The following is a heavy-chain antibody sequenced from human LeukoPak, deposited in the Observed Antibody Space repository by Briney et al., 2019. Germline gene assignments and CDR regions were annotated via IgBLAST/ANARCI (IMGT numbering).Heavy chain of an antibody. CDR3: ARAGTSGWYGNYYYGMDV. J-gene: IGHJ6*02. CDR2: ISAYNGNT. CDR1: GYTFTSYG. D-gene: IGHD6-19*01. V-gene: IGHV1-18*01. Sequence: GASVKVSCKASGYTFTSYGISWVRQAPGQGLEWMGWISAYNGNTNYAQKLQGRVTMTTDTSTSTAYMELRSLRSDDTAVYYCARAGTSGWYGNYYYGMDVWGQGTTVTVSS.